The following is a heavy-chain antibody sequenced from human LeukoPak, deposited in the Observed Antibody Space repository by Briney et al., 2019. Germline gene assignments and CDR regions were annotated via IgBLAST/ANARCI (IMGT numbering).Heavy chain of an antibody. CDR3: ARSVGATKALDY. CDR2: IYYSGST. V-gene: IGHV4-59*01. CDR1: GGSISSYY. D-gene: IGHD1-26*01. J-gene: IGHJ4*02. Sequence: SETLSLTCTVSGGSISSYYWSWIRQPPGKGLEWIGYIYYSGSTNYNPSLKSRVTISVDTSKNQFSLKLSSVTAADTAVYYCARSVGATKALDYWGQGTLVTVSS.